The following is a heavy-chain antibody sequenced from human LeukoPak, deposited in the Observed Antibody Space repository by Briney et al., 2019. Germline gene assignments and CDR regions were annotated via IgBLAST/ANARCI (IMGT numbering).Heavy chain of an antibody. CDR3: ATNPVAGVDY. CDR1: GYTFTNYA. Sequence: ASVKVSCKASGYTFTNYAISWVRQAPGQGLEWVGWISAYNGNTNYAQKLQGRVTMTTDTSTSTAYMDLRSLRSDDTAVYYCATNPVAGVDYWGQGTLVTVSS. J-gene: IGHJ4*02. CDR2: ISAYNGNT. V-gene: IGHV1-18*01. D-gene: IGHD6-19*01.